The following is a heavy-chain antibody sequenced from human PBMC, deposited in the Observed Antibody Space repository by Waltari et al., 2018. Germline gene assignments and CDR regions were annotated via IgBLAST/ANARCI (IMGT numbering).Heavy chain of an antibody. CDR2: INPNSGGT. Sequence: QVQLVQSGAEVKKPGASVKVSCKASGYTFTGYNMHWVRQAPGQGIEWMGRINPNSGGTNYAQKFQGRVTMTRDTSISTAYMELSRLRSDDTAVYYCARERVIAAAGTLYYYYYMDVWGKGTTVTVSS. CDR3: ARERVIAAAGTLYYYYYMDV. V-gene: IGHV1-2*06. CDR1: GYTFTGYN. J-gene: IGHJ6*03. D-gene: IGHD6-13*01.